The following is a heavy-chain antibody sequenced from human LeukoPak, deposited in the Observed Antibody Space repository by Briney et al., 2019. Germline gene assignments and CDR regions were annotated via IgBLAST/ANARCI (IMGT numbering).Heavy chain of an antibody. CDR3: ARHPGVEYYYDSSGFYY. V-gene: IGHV1-18*01. Sequence: ASVKVSCKASGYTFTSYGISWVRQAPGQGLEWMGWISAYNGNTNYAQKLQGRVTMTTDKSTSTAYMELRSLRADDTAVYYCARHPGVEYYYDSSGFYYWGQGTLVTVSS. CDR2: ISAYNGNT. CDR1: GYTFTSYG. J-gene: IGHJ4*02. D-gene: IGHD3-22*01.